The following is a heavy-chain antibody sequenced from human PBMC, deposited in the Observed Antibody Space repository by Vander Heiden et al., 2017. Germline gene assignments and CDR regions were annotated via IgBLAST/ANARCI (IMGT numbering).Heavy chain of an antibody. CDR2: MNPNSGNT. CDR1: GYTFTSYD. J-gene: IGHJ4*02. D-gene: IGHD6-13*01. V-gene: IGHV1-8*01. Sequence: QVQLVQSGAEVKKPGASVKVSCKASGYTFTSYDINWVRQATGQGLEWMGWMNPNSGNTGYAQKFQGRVTMTRNTSISTAYMELSSLRSEDTAVYYCARGREGIAAATHETEYYFDYWGQGTLVTVSS. CDR3: ARGREGIAAATHETEYYFDY.